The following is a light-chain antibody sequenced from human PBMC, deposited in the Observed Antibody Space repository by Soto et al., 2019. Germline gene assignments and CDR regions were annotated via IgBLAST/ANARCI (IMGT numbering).Light chain of an antibody. CDR3: QQFNNSPLT. CDR1: QSLRNNY. J-gene: IGKJ4*01. Sequence: EIVLTQSPGTLSLSPGERATLSCRASQSLRNNYLAWYQQKPGQTPRLLIHSASSRATGIPDRFSGSGPGTDFTLTISRLEPEDFAVYYCQQFNNSPLTFGGGTKVEIK. CDR2: SAS. V-gene: IGKV3-20*01.